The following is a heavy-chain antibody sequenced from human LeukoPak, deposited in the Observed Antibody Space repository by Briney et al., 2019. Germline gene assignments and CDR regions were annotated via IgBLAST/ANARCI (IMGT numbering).Heavy chain of an antibody. Sequence: PSETLSLTCTVSGGSISSYYWSWIRQPPGKGLEWIGYIYYSGSTNYNPSLKSRVTISVDTSKNQFSLKLSSVTAADTAVYYCARLADYDILTEEAVYGMDVWGQGTTVTVS. V-gene: IGHV4-59*08. J-gene: IGHJ6*02. CDR1: GGSISSYY. D-gene: IGHD3-9*01. CDR3: ARLADYDILTEEAVYGMDV. CDR2: IYYSGST.